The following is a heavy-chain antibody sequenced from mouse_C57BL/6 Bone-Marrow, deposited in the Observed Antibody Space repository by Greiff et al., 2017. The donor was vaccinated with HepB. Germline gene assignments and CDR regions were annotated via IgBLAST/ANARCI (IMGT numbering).Heavy chain of an antibody. J-gene: IGHJ3*01. CDR2: INPGSGGT. CDR1: GYAFTNYL. V-gene: IGHV1-54*01. D-gene: IGHD2-1*01. Sequence: QVQLQQSGAELVRPGTSVKVSCKASGYAFTNYLIEWVKQRPGQGLEWIGVINPGSGGTNYNEKFKGKATLTADKSSSTAYMQLSSLTSEDSAVYFCARDGNYLAYWGQGTLVTVSA. CDR3: ARDGNYLAY.